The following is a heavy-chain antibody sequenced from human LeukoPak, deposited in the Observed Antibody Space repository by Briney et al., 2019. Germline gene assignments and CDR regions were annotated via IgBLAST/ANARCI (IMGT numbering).Heavy chain of an antibody. CDR1: GFTFSSYS. CDR3: ARDAPREYYYYYYYMDV. Sequence: GGSLRLSCAASGFTFSSYSMNWVRQAPGKGLEWVSYISSSSSTIYYADSVKGRFTISRDNAKNSLYLQMNSLRAEDTAVYYCARDAPREYYYYYYYMDVWGKGTTVTVSS. V-gene: IGHV3-48*01. CDR2: ISSSSSTI. J-gene: IGHJ6*03.